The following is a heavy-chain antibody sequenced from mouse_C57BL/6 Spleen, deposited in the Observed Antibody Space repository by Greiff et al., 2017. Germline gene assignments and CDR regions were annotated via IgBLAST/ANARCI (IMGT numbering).Heavy chain of an antibody. Sequence: QVQLQQSGPGLVQPSQSLSITCTVSGFSLTSSGVHWVRQSPGQGLAWLGVIWRGGSTDSNAAFLSRLSITKDNSKSQVFFKMNSLQAYDTAIYYCAKNGYGYDPYYLDYWGQGTTLTVSS. CDR2: IWRGGST. D-gene: IGHD2-2*01. CDR3: AKNGYGYDPYYLDY. V-gene: IGHV2-5*01. J-gene: IGHJ2*01. CDR1: GFSLTSSG.